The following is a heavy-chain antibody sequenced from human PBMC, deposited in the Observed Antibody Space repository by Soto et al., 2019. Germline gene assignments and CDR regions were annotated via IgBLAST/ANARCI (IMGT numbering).Heavy chain of an antibody. J-gene: IGHJ5*02. D-gene: IGHD3-10*01. V-gene: IGHV4-30-4*01. Sequence: SETLSLTCTVSGGSISSGDYYWSWIRQPPGKGLEWIGYIYYSGSTYYNPSLKSRVTISVDTSKNQFSLKLSSVTAADTAVYYCARDRITMVRGGGPWGQGTLVTVSS. CDR3: ARDRITMVRGGGP. CDR2: IYYSGST. CDR1: GGSISSGDYY.